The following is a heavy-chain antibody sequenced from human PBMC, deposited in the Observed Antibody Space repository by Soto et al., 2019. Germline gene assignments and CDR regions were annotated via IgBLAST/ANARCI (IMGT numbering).Heavy chain of an antibody. V-gene: IGHV3-15*01. CDR3: TTALQINRIEYRYGVDV. CDR1: GFTFTKTR. Sequence: PGGSLRLSCAASGFTFTKTRMNWVRQAPGKGLEWVGRIKRRTERGSTDYAAPVEGRFSISRDNSKDTMYLQLNNLKSEDTAVYYCTTALQINRIEYRYGVDVWGQGTTVTVSS. D-gene: IGHD6-6*01. CDR2: IKRRTERGST. J-gene: IGHJ6*02.